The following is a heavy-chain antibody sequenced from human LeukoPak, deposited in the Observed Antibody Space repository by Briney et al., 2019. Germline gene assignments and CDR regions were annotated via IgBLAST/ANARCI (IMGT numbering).Heavy chain of an antibody. CDR2: VVPMFTIT. V-gene: IGHV1-69*05. CDR3: ARIVGGVIDY. J-gene: IGHJ4*02. D-gene: IGHD3-16*01. CDR1: GGTVSSDA. Sequence: SVKVSCKVSGGTVSSDAISWVRQTPTEGLEWMGRVVPMFTITNYAEKFQGRVTITTDESTTTAYLELRSLRSEDTAVYYCARIVGGVIDYWGQGTLVTVSS.